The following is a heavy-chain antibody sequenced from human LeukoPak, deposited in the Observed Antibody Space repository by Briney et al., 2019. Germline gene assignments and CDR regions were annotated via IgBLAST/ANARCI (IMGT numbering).Heavy chain of an antibody. CDR1: GGSISTSSFY. J-gene: IGHJ4*02. D-gene: IGHD3-10*01. CDR2: VYYSGTT. V-gene: IGHV4-39*07. Sequence: SSETLSLTCTVSGGSISTSSFYWGWIRQPPGKGLEWIATVYYSGTTYYNPSLKSRVTISVDTSKDHFSLKLTSVSAADTAVYYCARGHVRGIIGDPPRRYYFDYWGQGMLVTVS. CDR3: ARGHVRGIIGDPPRRYYFDY.